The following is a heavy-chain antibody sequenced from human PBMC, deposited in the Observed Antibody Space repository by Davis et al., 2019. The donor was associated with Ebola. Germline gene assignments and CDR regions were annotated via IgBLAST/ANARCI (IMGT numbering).Heavy chain of an antibody. Sequence: SETLSLTCTVSGGSISRNTNYWGWIRQPPGKGLEWIGSIGSMFYSGSTHYNPSLKSRVTISVDTSKNQFSLKLSSVTAADTAVYYCARHWIRSRPDYWGQGTLVTVSS. CDR1: GGSISRNTNY. D-gene: IGHD2-2*03. CDR3: ARHWIRSRPDY. CDR2: MFYSGST. J-gene: IGHJ4*02. V-gene: IGHV4-39*01.